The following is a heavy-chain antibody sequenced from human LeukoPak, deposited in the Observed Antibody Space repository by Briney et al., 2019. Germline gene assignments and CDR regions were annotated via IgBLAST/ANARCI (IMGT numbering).Heavy chain of an antibody. V-gene: IGHV4-39*01. D-gene: IGHD1-26*01. CDR2: IYDSGST. CDR3: ARVVGATQRAFDY. Sequence: SETLSLTCTVSGGSIRSSYYYWGWIRQPPGKGLEWIGSIYDSGSTYYNPSLKSRVTISVDTSKNQFSLKLNSVTAADTAVYYCARVVGATQRAFDYWGQGTLVTVSS. J-gene: IGHJ4*02. CDR1: GGSIRSSYYY.